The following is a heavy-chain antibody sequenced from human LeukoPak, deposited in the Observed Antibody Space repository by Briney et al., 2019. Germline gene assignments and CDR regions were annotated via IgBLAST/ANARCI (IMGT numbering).Heavy chain of an antibody. J-gene: IGHJ4*02. CDR2: ISGSGGST. D-gene: IGHD3-9*01. CDR1: GFTFSSYA. Sequence: GRSLRLSCAASGFTFSSYAMSWVRQAPGEGLEWVSAISGSGGSTYYADSVKGRFTISRDNSKNTLYLKMNSLRAEDTAVYYCAGYFDWLSPFDYWGQGTLVTVSS. V-gene: IGHV3-23*01. CDR3: AGYFDWLSPFDY.